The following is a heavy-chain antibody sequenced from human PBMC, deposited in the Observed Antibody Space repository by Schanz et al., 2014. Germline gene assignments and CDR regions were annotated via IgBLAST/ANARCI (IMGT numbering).Heavy chain of an antibody. Sequence: VQLVESGGGVVQPGKSLRLSCAASGFTFSSYSMHWVRQAPGKGLEWVSAISGSGGSTYYADSVKGRFTISRDNAKNSLFLQMTSLRAEDTAVYYCAASSGWHPSTDYWGQGTLVTVSS. CDR2: ISGSGGST. D-gene: IGHD6-19*01. CDR1: GFTFSSYS. J-gene: IGHJ4*02. V-gene: IGHV3-23*04. CDR3: AASSGWHPSTDY.